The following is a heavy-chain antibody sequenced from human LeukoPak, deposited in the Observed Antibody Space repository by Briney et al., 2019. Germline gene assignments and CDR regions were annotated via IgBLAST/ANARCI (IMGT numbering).Heavy chain of an antibody. J-gene: IGHJ4*02. V-gene: IGHV3-7*03. D-gene: IGHD5-18*01. CDR2: IKQDGSEV. CDR1: GFTFSRFW. Sequence: PGGSLRLSCAASGFTFSRFWMSWVRQAPGTGLQWVANIKQDGSEVHYVDSVKGRFTISKDSGKNSLYLEMINLSAEDTGVYYCARSPEGYTFGYNTGLSDFWGQGTLVTVSS. CDR3: ARSPEGYTFGYNTGLSDF.